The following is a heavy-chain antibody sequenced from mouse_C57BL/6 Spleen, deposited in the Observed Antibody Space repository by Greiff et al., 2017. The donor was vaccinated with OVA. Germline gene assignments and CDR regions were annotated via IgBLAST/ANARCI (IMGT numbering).Heavy chain of an antibody. V-gene: IGHV5-16*01. D-gene: IGHD2-4*01. CDR1: GFTFSDYY. CDR2: INYDGSST. J-gene: IGHJ4*01. Sequence: EVHLVESEGGLVQPGSSMKLSCTASGFTFSDYYMAWVRQVPEKGLEWVANINYDGSSTYYLDSLKSRFIISRDNAKNILYLQMSSLKSEDTATYYCAREDYDYDGYYAMDYWGQGTSVTVSS. CDR3: AREDYDYDGYYAMDY.